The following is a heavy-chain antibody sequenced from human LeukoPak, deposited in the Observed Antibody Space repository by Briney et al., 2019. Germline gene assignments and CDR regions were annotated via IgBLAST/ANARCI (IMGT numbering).Heavy chain of an antibody. D-gene: IGHD1-1*01. CDR1: GFTFSSYA. J-gene: IGHJ6*02. CDR2: ISYDGSNK. CDR3: AREGTTYYYYYYGMDV. V-gene: IGHV3-30-3*01. Sequence: GRSLRLSCAASGFTFSSYAMHWVHQAPGKGLEWVAVISYDGSNKYYADSVKGRFTISRDNSKNTLYLQMNSLRAEDTAVYYCAREGTTYYYYYYGMDVWGQGTTVTVSS.